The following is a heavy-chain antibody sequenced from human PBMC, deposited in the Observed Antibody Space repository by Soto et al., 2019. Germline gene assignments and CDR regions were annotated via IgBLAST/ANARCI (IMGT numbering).Heavy chain of an antibody. CDR2: IIPIFGTA. CDR3: ARDYQLPISGDYWYFDL. CDR1: GGTFSSYA. D-gene: IGHD2-2*01. Sequence: QVQLVQSGAEVKKPGSSVKVSCKASGGTFSSYAISWVRQAPGQGLEWMGGIIPIFGTANYAQKFQGRVTITADDSTSTAYMELSSLRSEDTAVYYCARDYQLPISGDYWYFDLWGRGTLVTVSS. J-gene: IGHJ2*01. V-gene: IGHV1-69*01.